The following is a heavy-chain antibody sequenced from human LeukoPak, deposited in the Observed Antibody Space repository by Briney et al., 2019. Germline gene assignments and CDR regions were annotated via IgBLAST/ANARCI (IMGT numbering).Heavy chain of an antibody. CDR3: ARVGFLEWFDY. CDR2: INAGNGNT. Sequence: ASVTVSFTASGYTFTIYAMYWVRQAPGQRLEWMGWINAGNGNTKYSQKFQGRVTITRDTSASTAYMELSSLRSEDTAVYYCARVGFLEWFDYWGQGTLVTVSS. D-gene: IGHD3-3*02. CDR1: GYTFTIYA. J-gene: IGHJ4*02. V-gene: IGHV1-3*01.